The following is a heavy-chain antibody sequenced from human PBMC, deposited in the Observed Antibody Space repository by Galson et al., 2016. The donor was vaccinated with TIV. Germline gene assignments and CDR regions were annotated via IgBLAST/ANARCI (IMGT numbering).Heavy chain of an antibody. D-gene: IGHD5/OR15-5a*01. Sequence: QSGAEVKKPGESLRISCKGSGYSFTSYYIIWVRQMPGEGLEWMGRIDPRDSYINYSPSFQGHVTISSDKSISTAYLQWNSLKASDSAIYYCARGVSTGSGWLDPWGQGTPVTVSS. CDR2: IDPRDSYI. J-gene: IGHJ5*02. CDR1: GYSFTSYY. CDR3: ARGVSTGSGWLDP. V-gene: IGHV5-10-1*01.